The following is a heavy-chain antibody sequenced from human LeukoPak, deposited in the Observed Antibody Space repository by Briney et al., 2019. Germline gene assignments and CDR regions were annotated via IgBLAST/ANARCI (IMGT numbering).Heavy chain of an antibody. CDR3: ARGGVGCFDY. V-gene: IGHV3-74*01. CDR2: INSDGSSA. J-gene: IGHJ4*02. Sequence: GGSLRLSCAASGFTVSSSYMTWVRQAPGKGLVWVSHINSDGSSATYADSVKGRLTISRDNAKNTVYLQRNSLRAEDTAVYYCARGGVGCFDYWGQGALVTVSS. CDR1: GFTVSSSY. D-gene: IGHD6-19*01.